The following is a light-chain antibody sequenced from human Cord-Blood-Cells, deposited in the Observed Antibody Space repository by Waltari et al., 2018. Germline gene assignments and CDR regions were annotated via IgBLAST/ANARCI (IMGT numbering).Light chain of an antibody. CDR2: GAS. CDR1: QSVSSSY. V-gene: IGKV3-20*01. Sequence: EIVLTQSPGTLSLSPGERATLSCRASQSVSSSYLAWYQQKPGQAPRLLIYGASSRATGIPDRFSGSWSGTDFTLTIIRLEPEDFAVYYCQQYGSSPYTFGQGTKLEIK. CDR3: QQYGSSPYT. J-gene: IGKJ2*01.